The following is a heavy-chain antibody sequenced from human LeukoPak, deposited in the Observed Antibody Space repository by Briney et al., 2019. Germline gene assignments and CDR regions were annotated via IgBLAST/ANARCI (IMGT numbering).Heavy chain of an antibody. D-gene: IGHD2-15*01. CDR2: ISGSGGNT. V-gene: IGHV3-23*01. Sequence: GGTLRLSCAASGFTFSSYGMSWVRQAPGKGLEWVSAISGSGGNTYYADSVKGRFTISRDNSKNTLYLQMNSLRAEDTAVYYCAKGFVVVVSATQSSWFDPWGQGTLVTVSS. CDR3: AKGFVVVVSATQSSWFDP. CDR1: GFTFSSYG. J-gene: IGHJ5*02.